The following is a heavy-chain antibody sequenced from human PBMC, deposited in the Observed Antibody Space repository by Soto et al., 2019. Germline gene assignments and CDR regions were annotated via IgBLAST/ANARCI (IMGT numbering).Heavy chain of an antibody. CDR2: IYYSGST. CDR1: GGSISSYY. J-gene: IGHJ4*02. D-gene: IGHD3-10*01. CDR3: ARVARGVINSTFDY. Sequence: PSETLSLTCTVSGGSISSYYWSWIRQPPGKGLEWIGYIYYSGSTNYNPSLKSRVTISVDTSKNQFSLKLSSVTAADTAVYYCARVARGVINSTFDYWGQGTLVTVSS. V-gene: IGHV4-59*01.